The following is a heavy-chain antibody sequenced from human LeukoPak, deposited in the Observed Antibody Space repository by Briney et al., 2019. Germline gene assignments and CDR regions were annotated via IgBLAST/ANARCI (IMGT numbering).Heavy chain of an antibody. CDR2: IYYSGST. D-gene: IGHD3-22*01. CDR3: GGTDSSGEGGYFDY. Sequence: PSETLSLTCTVSGGSISSGDFYWSWIRQPPGKGLEWIGYIYYSGSTYYNPSLKSRVTMSVDTSKNHFSLKLSSVTAADTAVYYCGGTDSSGEGGYFDYWGQGTLVTVSS. J-gene: IGHJ4*02. CDR1: GGSISSGDFY. V-gene: IGHV4-30-4*01.